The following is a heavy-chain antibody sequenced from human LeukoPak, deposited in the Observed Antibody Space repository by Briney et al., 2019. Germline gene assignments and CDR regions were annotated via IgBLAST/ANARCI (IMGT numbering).Heavy chain of an antibody. CDR2: IYYSGST. CDR3: ARVTARGGGDY. V-gene: IGHV4-59*01. D-gene: IGHD2-15*01. CDR1: GGSISSYC. Sequence: KPSETLSLTCTVSGGSISSYCWSWIRQPPGKGLEWIGYIYYSGSTNYNPSLKSRVTISVDTSKNQFSLKLSSVTAADTAVYYCARVTARGGGDYWGQGTLVTVSS. J-gene: IGHJ4*02.